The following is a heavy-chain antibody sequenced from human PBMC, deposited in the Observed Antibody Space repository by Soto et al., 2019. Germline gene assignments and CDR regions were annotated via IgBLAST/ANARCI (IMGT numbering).Heavy chain of an antibody. Sequence: EVQLVESGGGLVQPGGSLRLSCAASGFTFSDFWMSWVRQAPGKGLEWVANIKPDGSEKNYVDSVKGRFTISRDNAKNSPFLTMNSLSAEDTAVFYCARGGSYFTWGQGALVTVSS. CDR1: GFTFSDFW. V-gene: IGHV3-7*04. D-gene: IGHD1-26*01. CDR2: IKPDGSEK. J-gene: IGHJ4*02. CDR3: ARGGSYFT.